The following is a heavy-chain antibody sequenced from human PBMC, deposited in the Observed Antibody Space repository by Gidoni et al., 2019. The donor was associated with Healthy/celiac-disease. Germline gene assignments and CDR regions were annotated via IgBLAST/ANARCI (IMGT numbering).Heavy chain of an antibody. D-gene: IGHD3-10*01. CDR3: ARALKTRGGAFDI. CDR1: GGSISSGSYY. V-gene: IGHV4-61*02. CDR2: IYTSGST. J-gene: IGHJ3*02. Sequence: QVQLQESGPGLVKPSQTLSLTCTVSGGSISSGSYYWSWIRQPAGKGLAWIGRIYTSGSTNYNPALKSRVTISVDTSKNQFSLKLSSVTAADTAVYYCARALKTRGGAFDIWGQGTMVTVSS.